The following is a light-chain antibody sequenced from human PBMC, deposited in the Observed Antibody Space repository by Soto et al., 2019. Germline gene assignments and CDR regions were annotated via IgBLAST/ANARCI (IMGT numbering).Light chain of an antibody. V-gene: IGKV1-12*01. Sequence: DIHMTHSPSSVSASLGYRSTITFRASQGISSWLAWYQQKPGKAPKPLIYAASSLQSGVPSRFSGSGSGTDFTLTISSLQPEDFGTYYCQQSFSTPRTFGQGTKVDIK. CDR2: AAS. CDR3: QQSFSTPRT. CDR1: QGISSW. J-gene: IGKJ1*01.